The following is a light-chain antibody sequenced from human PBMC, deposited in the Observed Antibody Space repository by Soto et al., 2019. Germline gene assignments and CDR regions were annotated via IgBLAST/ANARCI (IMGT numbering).Light chain of an antibody. Sequence: AIRMTQSPSSFSASTGDRVTITCRASQGIISYLAWYQQKPGKAPKLLIYAASTLQSGVPSRLSGSGSGTDFTLTISCLQSEDFATYYCQQYYSYPRTFGQGTKVDIK. CDR2: AAS. CDR3: QQYYSYPRT. J-gene: IGKJ1*01. CDR1: QGIISY. V-gene: IGKV1-8*01.